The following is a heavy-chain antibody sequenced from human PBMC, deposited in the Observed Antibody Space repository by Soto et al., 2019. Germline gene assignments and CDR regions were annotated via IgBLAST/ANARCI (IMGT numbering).Heavy chain of an antibody. J-gene: IGHJ4*02. V-gene: IGHV1-3*01. CDR2: INPANGVT. D-gene: IGHD5-12*01. CDR3: ARGPSCGCFDF. Sequence: GASVKVSCKTSGYTFTTIFLHWLRQAPGQRLEWMGWINPANGVTMYSQKFLGRVSNTRDTSATTAYMELTRLTSDDTAVYYCARGPSCGCFDFWGQGTLATVSS. CDR1: GYTFTTIF.